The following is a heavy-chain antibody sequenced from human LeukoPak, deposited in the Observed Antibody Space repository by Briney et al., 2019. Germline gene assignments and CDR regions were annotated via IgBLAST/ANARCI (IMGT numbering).Heavy chain of an antibody. CDR3: ARGAYFSGGSCWGSDY. V-gene: IGHV3-21*01. J-gene: IGHJ4*02. Sequence: PGGSLRLPCAASGVTFSEYNMNWVRQAPGKGLEWVSSISSGSSYIYYADSVKGRFTISRDNAKNSLYLQMNSLRAEDTAVYYCARGAYFSGGSCWGSDYWGQGTLVTVSS. D-gene: IGHD2-15*01. CDR1: GVTFSEYN. CDR2: ISSGSSYI.